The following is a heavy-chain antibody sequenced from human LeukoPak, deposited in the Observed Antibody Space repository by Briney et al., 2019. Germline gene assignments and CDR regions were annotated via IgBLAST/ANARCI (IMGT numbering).Heavy chain of an antibody. J-gene: IGHJ6*03. CDR3: ARDSYCGGDCSLAQDYYYYMDV. D-gene: IGHD2-21*02. V-gene: IGHV4-59*01. CDR2: IYYSGST. CDR1: GGSISSYY. Sequence: SETLSLTCTVSGGSISSYYWSWIRQPPGKGLEWIGYIYYSGSTNYNPSLKSRVTISVDTSKNQFSLKLSSVTAADTAVYYCARDSYCGGDCSLAQDYYYYMDVWGKGTTVTISS.